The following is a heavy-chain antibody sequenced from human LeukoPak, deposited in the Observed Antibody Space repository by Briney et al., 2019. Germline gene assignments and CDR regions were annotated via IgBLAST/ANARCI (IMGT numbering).Heavy chain of an antibody. CDR3: AKVVTDDY. CDR2: ITGSGAGT. CDR1: GFTFSSYP. V-gene: IGHV3-23*01. J-gene: IGHJ4*02. Sequence: GGSLRLSCAASGFTFSSYPMSWVRQAPGKGLEWVSSITGSGAGTYYADSVRGRFTISRDNSKSTLYLQMNSLRAEDTAVYYCAKVVTDDYWGQGTLVTVSS. D-gene: IGHD4-23*01.